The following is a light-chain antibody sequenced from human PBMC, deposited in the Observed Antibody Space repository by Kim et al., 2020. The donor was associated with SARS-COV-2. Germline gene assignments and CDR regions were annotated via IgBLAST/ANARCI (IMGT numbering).Light chain of an antibody. Sequence: PGGGSTLPCRAGQRGSSSYLAWYQQKPGQAPRLLIYGASSRATGIPDRFSGSGSGTDFTLTISSLESEDFAVYYCQQYGSSPLTFGGGTQVEIK. CDR2: GAS. CDR3: QQYGSSPLT. CDR1: QRGSSSY. V-gene: IGKV3-20*01. J-gene: IGKJ4*01.